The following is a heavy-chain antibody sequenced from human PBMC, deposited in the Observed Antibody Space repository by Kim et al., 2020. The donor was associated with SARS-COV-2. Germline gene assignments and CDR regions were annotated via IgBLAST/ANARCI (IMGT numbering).Heavy chain of an antibody. CDR2: INPSGGST. V-gene: IGHV1-46*01. CDR1: GYTFTSYY. D-gene: IGHD3-9*01. J-gene: IGHJ4*02. CDR3: ARGGTLRYFDWPFDY. Sequence: ASVKVSCKASGYTFTSYYMHWVRQAPGQGLEWMGIINPSGGSTSYAQKFQGRVTMTRDTSTSTVYMELSSLRSEDTAVYYCARGGTLRYFDWPFDYWGQGTLVTVSS.